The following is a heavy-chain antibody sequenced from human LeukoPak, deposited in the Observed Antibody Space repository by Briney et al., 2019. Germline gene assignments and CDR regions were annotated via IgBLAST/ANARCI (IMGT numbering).Heavy chain of an antibody. CDR1: GGSISSGGYY. D-gene: IGHD3-22*01. CDR2: IYYSGST. J-gene: IGHJ4*02. Sequence: NPSETLSLTCTVSGGSISSGGYYWSWIRQHPGKGLEWIGYIYYSGSTYYNPSLKSRVTISVDTSKNQFSLKLSSVTAADTAVYYCARASSGYYYDYWGQGTLVTVSP. V-gene: IGHV4-31*03. CDR3: ARASSGYYYDY.